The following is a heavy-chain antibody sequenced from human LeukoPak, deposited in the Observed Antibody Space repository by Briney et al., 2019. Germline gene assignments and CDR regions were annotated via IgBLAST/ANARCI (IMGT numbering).Heavy chain of an antibody. J-gene: IGHJ4*02. D-gene: IGHD2-15*01. CDR2: IYHSGST. CDR3: ARPAATGYYFDY. CDR1: GGSISSSSYY. V-gene: IGHV4-39*07. Sequence: SETLSLTCTVSGGSISSSSYYWGWIRQPPGKGLEWIGSIYHSGSTYYNPSLKSRVTISVDTSKNQFSLKLSSVTAADTAVYYCARPAATGYYFDYWGQGTLATVSS.